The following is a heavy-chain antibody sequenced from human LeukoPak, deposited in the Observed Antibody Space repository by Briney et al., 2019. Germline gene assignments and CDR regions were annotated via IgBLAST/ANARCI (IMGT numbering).Heavy chain of an antibody. V-gene: IGHV4-39*07. J-gene: IGHJ4*02. CDR3: ARGLSASGRKIDY. CDR2: INHSGST. D-gene: IGHD3-3*01. Sequence: SETLSLTCTVSGGSINSSSYYWSWIRQPPGKGLEWIGEINHSGSTNYNPSLKSRVTISVDTSKNQFSLKLSSVTAADTAVYYCARGLSASGRKIDYWGQGTLVTVSS. CDR1: GGSINSSSYY.